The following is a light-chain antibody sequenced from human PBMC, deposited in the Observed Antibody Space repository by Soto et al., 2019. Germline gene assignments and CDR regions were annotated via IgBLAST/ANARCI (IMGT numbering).Light chain of an antibody. J-gene: IGKJ2*01. CDR1: RHISNS. CDR2: GAS. Sequence: IQMTQSPSSVSSSFGDRLTSTFRAGRHISNSLAWYQQTPGKAPKLLLRGASSLHRGVPSRFSGGGAGTEFTLTISSLQPEDFATYYCQQTSAFPRTFGQGTKVDI. CDR3: QQTSAFPRT. V-gene: IGKV1-12*01.